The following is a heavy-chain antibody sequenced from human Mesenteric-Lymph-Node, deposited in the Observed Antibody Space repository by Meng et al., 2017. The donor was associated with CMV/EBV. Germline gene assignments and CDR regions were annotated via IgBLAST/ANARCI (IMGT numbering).Heavy chain of an antibody. Sequence: SETLSLTCTVSGYSISSGYYWGWIRQPPGKGLEWIGSIYYSGSTYYNPSLKSRVTISVDTSKNQFSLKLSSVTAADTAVYYCARGMRYFDWLMQGYYFDYWGQGTLVTVSS. V-gene: IGHV4-38-2*02. CDR2: IYYSGST. D-gene: IGHD3-9*01. J-gene: IGHJ4*02. CDR1: GYSISSGYY. CDR3: ARGMRYFDWLMQGYYFDY.